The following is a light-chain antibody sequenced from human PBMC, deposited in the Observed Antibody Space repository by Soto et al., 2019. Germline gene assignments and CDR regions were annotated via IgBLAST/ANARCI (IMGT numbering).Light chain of an antibody. CDR3: QQSYSTPIT. CDR2: AAS. V-gene: IGKV1-39*01. CDR1: QSISSY. J-gene: IGKJ5*01. Sequence: DIQLTQSPSFLSASVGDRVTITCRSSQSISSYLNWYQQKPGKAPKLLIYAASSFQSGVPSRFSGSGSGTHFTLTISSLQPEDSATYYCQQSYSTPITFGQGTGLEI.